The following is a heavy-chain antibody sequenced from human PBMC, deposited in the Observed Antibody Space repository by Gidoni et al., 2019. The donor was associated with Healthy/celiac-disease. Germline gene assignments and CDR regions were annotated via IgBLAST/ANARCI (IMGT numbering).Heavy chain of an antibody. V-gene: IGHV3-21*01. CDR3: ARGRLGNP. CDR1: GLTFTSSS. Sequence: EVQLVESGGGLVKPRGSLRRSCPASGLTFTSSSMNWVRQAPGKGLAWVSSISIISRYIYYEDSVKGRFTISRDNAKNSLYLQMNSLRAEDTAVYYWARGRLGNPWGQGTLVTVSS. J-gene: IGHJ5*02. CDR2: ISIISRYI. D-gene: IGHD7-27*01.